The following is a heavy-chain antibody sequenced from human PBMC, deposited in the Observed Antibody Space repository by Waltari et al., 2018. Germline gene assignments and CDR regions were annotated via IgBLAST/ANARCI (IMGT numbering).Heavy chain of an antibody. Sequence: EVQLLASGGGLVQPGGSLSLHCAASGFPFSRYDMSWVRQGPGKGLEWVSAISGSGGSTYYADSVKGRFTISRDNSKNTLYLQMNSLRAEDTAVYYCAKDLNSVGAYDTWGQGTLVTVSS. J-gene: IGHJ5*02. V-gene: IGHV3-23*01. CDR3: AKDLNSVGAYDT. D-gene: IGHD1-26*01. CDR1: GFPFSRYD. CDR2: ISGSGGST.